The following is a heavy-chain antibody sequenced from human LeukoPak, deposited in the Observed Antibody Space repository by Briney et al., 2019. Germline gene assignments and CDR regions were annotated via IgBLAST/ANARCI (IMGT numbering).Heavy chain of an antibody. Sequence: PGRSLRLSCAASGFSFRSYGMHWVRQAPGKGLEWVAVISYDGSNKYYADSVKGRFTISRDNSKNTLYLQMNSLRTEDTAVYYCAGYSGFDDGGDYWGQGTLVTVSS. V-gene: IGHV3-30*03. CDR2: ISYDGSNK. CDR1: GFSFRSYG. D-gene: IGHD5-12*01. J-gene: IGHJ4*02. CDR3: AGYSGFDDGGDY.